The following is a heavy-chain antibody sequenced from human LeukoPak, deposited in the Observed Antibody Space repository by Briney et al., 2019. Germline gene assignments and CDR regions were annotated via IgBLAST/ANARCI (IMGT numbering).Heavy chain of an antibody. Sequence: SGGSLRLSCAASGFTFISYAMSWVRQAPGKGLEWVSAISGSGGSTYYADSVKGRFTISRDNSKNTLYLQMNSLRAEDTAVYYCAKDPHYYDSSGSEDPWGQGTLVTVSS. V-gene: IGHV3-23*01. D-gene: IGHD3-22*01. CDR2: ISGSGGST. J-gene: IGHJ5*02. CDR3: AKDPHYYDSSGSEDP. CDR1: GFTFISYA.